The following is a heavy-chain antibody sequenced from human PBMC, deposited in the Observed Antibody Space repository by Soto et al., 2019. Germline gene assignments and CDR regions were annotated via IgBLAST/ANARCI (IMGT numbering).Heavy chain of an antibody. V-gene: IGHV3-7*01. CDR1: GFSIRDYA. Sequence: EEQLVESGGGLVQPGGSLRLSCAASGFSIRDYAMTWVRQAPGKGLDWVSNIKQDGSEKFYVDSLKGRFTISRDNSKNSVYLIMNSLRDDDTAEYYCTRGKDGRRAGTYYFDMDVWGKGTTVTLSS. CDR3: TRGKDGRRAGTYYFDMDV. D-gene: IGHD1-1*01. J-gene: IGHJ6*03. CDR2: IKQDGSEK.